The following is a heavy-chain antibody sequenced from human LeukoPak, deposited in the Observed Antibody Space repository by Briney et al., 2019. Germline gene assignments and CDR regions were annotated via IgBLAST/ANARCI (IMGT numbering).Heavy chain of an antibody. J-gene: IGHJ4*02. Sequence: PSQTLSLTCTVSGGSISSGGYYWSWIRQPPGKGLEWIGYIYHSGSTYYNPSLKSRVTISVDRSKNQFSLKLSSVTAADTAVYYCARGSYSRRDFDYWGQGTLVTVSS. CDR1: GGSISSGGYY. V-gene: IGHV4-30-2*01. CDR3: ARGSYSRRDFDY. D-gene: IGHD3-10*01. CDR2: IYHSGST.